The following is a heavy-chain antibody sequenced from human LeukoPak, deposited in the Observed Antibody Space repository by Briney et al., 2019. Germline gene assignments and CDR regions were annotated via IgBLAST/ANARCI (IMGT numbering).Heavy chain of an antibody. CDR1: GGSISNYY. CDR3: ARVGRGDYVWGSYSFDY. J-gene: IGHJ4*02. Sequence: SETLSLSCTVSGGSISNYYWSWIRQPPGKGLEWIGYISNSESTNYKPSLKRRVTILVDKSKNQFSLKLPSVTTVDTAVYYCARVGRGDYVWGSYSFDYWGQGTLVTVSS. CDR2: ISNSEST. D-gene: IGHD3-16*01. V-gene: IGHV4-59*01.